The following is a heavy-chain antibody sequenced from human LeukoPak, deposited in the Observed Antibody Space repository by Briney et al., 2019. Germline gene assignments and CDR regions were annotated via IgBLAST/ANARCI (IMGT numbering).Heavy chain of an antibody. V-gene: IGHV3-66*01. CDR2: IYSGGST. CDR1: GFTVSSNY. CDR3: ARDLFRYSSSWNFDY. Sequence: PGGSLTLSCAASGFTVSSNYMSWVRQAPGKGLEWVSVIYSGGSTYYADSVKGRFTISRDNSKNTLYLQMNSLRAADTAVYYCARDLFRYSSSWNFDYWGQGTLVTVSS. J-gene: IGHJ4*02. D-gene: IGHD6-13*01.